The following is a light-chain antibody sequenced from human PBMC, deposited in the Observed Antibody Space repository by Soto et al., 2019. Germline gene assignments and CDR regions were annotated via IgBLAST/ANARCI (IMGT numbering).Light chain of an antibody. CDR3: SSYADSNKLV. CDR1: SSDIGGYDY. J-gene: IGLJ2*01. CDR2: DVT. V-gene: IGLV2-8*01. Sequence: QSALTQPPSASGSPGHSVTISCTGTSSDIGGYDYVSWYQQHPGRAPKLMIYDVTKRPSGVPDRFSGSKSGNTASLTVSGLQAEDEADYYCSSYADSNKLVFGGGTKLTVL.